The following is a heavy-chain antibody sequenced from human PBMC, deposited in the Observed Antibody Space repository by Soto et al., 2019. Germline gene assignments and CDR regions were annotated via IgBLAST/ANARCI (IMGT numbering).Heavy chain of an antibody. CDR2: INHSGST. V-gene: IGHV4-34*01. D-gene: IGHD3-9*01. CDR1: GESFRAHW. CDR3: ARAETTGIHYFDY. J-gene: IGHJ4*02. Sequence: PSAALSFNWDGDGESFRAHWWRWIHKPPGKGLEWIGEINHSGSTNYNPSLKSRVTISVDTSKNQFSLRLKSVTAADTAVYYCARAETTGIHYFDYCGQGSLVTVSS.